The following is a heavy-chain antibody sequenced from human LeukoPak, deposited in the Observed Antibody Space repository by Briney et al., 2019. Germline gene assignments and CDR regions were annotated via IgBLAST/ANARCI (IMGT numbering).Heavy chain of an antibody. J-gene: IGHJ4*02. CDR2: IYWDDDK. Sequence: SGPTLVNPTQTLTLTCTFSGFSLSTSGVGVGWIRQPPGKALEWLALIYWDDDKRYSPSLKSRLTITKDTSNTQVVLTMTNMDPVDTATYYCVHGMSKNSGNYLGRFHYWGQGTLVTVSS. CDR3: VHGMSKNSGNYLGRFHY. CDR1: GFSLSTSGVG. D-gene: IGHD3-10*01. V-gene: IGHV2-5*02.